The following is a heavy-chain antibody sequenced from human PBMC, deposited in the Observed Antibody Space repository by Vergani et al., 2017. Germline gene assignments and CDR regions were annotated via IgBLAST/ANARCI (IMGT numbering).Heavy chain of an antibody. Sequence: QVQLQESGPGLVKPSQTLSLTCTVSGGSISSGGYYWSWIRQHPGKGLEWIGYIYYSGSTNYNPSLKSRVTISVDTSKNQFSLKLSSVTAADTAVYYCARDGVSRYYDSSGYWVNWFDPWGQGTLVTVSS. CDR3: ARDGVSRYYDSSGYWVNWFDP. V-gene: IGHV4-61*08. CDR1: GGSISSGGYY. D-gene: IGHD3-22*01. CDR2: IYYSGST. J-gene: IGHJ5*02.